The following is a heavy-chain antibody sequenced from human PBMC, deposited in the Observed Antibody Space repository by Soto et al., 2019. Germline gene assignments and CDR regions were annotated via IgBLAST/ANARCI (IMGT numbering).Heavy chain of an antibody. CDR1: GFTFSSYA. CDR3: ARIIVGYSSGHWPGDDY. CDR2: ISYDGSNK. V-gene: IGHV3-30-3*01. J-gene: IGHJ4*02. D-gene: IGHD6-19*01. Sequence: QVQLVESGGGVVQPGRSLRLSCAASGFTFSSYAMHWVRQAPGKGLEWVAVISYDGSNKYYADSVKGRFTISRDNSKNTLYLQMNSLRAEDTAVYYCARIIVGYSSGHWPGDDYWGQGTLVTVSS.